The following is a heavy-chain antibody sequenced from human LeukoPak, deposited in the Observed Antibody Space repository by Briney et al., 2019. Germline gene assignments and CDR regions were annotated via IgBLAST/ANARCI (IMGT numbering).Heavy chain of an antibody. CDR2: IYYSGST. CDR1: GGSISSYY. CDR3: ARESSNYNILTGYDNYFDY. Sequence: PSETLSLTCTVSGGSISSYYWSWIRQPPGKGLEWIGYIYYSGSTNYNPSLKSRVTISVDTSKNQFSLKLSSVTAADTAVYYCARESSNYNILTGYDNYFDYWGQGTLVTVSS. J-gene: IGHJ4*02. V-gene: IGHV4-59*01. D-gene: IGHD3-9*01.